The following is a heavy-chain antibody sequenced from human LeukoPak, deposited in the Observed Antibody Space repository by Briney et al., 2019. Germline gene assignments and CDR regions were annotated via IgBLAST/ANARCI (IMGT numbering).Heavy chain of an antibody. CDR3: AKDLRFWSAHADYCFDY. CDR1: RFTFSSYG. J-gene: IGHJ4*02. V-gene: IGHV3-30*18. D-gene: IGHD3-3*01. CDR2: ISYDGSNR. Sequence: GGSLRLSCAASRFTFSSYGMHWVRQAPGKGLEWVAVISYDGSNRYYADSVKGRFTISRDNSKNTLYLQMNSLRAEDTAVYYCAKDLRFWSAHADYCFDYWGQGTLVTVSS.